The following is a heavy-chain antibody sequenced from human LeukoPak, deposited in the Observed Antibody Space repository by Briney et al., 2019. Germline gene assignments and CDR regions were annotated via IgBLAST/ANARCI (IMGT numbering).Heavy chain of an antibody. CDR2: ISCEGSNK. CDR3: AKDEVPDYGADPKGHHFDY. J-gene: IGHJ4*02. D-gene: IGHD4-17*01. V-gene: IGHV3-30*18. CDR1: GFTFSSYW. Sequence: PWGVLRLSCAASGFTFSSYWMSWVRQGPGEGRGWGAGISCEGSNKYYADSVRGRFTISRDNSTNSLYLQMHSLRAEDPAVYYCAKDEVPDYGADPKGHHFDYWGQGTLVTVSS.